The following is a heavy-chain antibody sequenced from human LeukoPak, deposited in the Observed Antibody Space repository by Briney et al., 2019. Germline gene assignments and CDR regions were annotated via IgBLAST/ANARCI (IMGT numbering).Heavy chain of an antibody. CDR3: AKDKFDGSGNYYFDY. D-gene: IGHD3-10*01. CDR1: GFTFDDYA. Sequence: PGGSLRLSCEASGFTFDDYAMHWVRQAPGTGLEWVSLISWDGGRTYYADSVKARFTISRDNSKNSLYLQMNSLRAEDTALYYCAKDKFDGSGNYYFDYWGQGTLVTVSS. CDR2: ISWDGGRT. V-gene: IGHV3-43D*03. J-gene: IGHJ4*02.